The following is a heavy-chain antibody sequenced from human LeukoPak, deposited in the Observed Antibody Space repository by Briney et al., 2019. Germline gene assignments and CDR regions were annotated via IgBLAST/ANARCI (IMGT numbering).Heavy chain of an antibody. J-gene: IGHJ4*02. V-gene: IGHV3-48*04. CDR2: ISRSGSSI. CDR1: GFTFSSYW. D-gene: IGHD6-19*01. Sequence: PGGSLRLSCAASGFTFSSYWMNWARQAPGKGLEWVSYISRSGSSIDYADSVKGRFTISRDNAKNSLYLQMNSLRAEDTAVYYCARRVIAVGLDYWGQGTLVTVSS. CDR3: ARRVIAVGLDY.